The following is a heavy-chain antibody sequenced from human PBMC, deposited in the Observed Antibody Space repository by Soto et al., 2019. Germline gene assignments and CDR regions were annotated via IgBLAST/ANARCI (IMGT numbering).Heavy chain of an antibody. CDR1: GGSISSSNW. CDR2: IYHSGNT. D-gene: IGHD3-10*01. J-gene: IGHJ4*02. Sequence: QVQLQESGPGLVKPSGTLSLTCAVSGGSISSSNWWSWVRQPPGKGLEWIGEIYHSGNTNYNPSRRGRXPXAXXKSRNQFSMKLSSVTAADPAVYYCARRWGEGRGDDWGQGTLVTVSS. CDR3: ARRWGEGRGDD. V-gene: IGHV4-4*02.